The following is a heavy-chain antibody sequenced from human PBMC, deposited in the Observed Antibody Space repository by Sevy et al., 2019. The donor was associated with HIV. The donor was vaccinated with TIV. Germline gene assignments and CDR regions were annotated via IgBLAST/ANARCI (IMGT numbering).Heavy chain of an antibody. Sequence: GGSLRLSCAASGFTFSSYSMNWVRQAPGKGLEWVSYISRSSSTIYYADSVKGRLTSSRDNAKNSLYLQMNSLRDEDTAVYYCARERKMYDSSGYYFHFDYWGQGTLVTVSS. CDR1: GFTFSSYS. J-gene: IGHJ4*02. CDR2: ISRSSSTI. D-gene: IGHD3-22*01. V-gene: IGHV3-48*02. CDR3: ARERKMYDSSGYYFHFDY.